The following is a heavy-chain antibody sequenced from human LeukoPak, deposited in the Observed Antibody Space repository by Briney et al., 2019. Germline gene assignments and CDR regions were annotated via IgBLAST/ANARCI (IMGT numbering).Heavy chain of an antibody. CDR1: GFTFSSYS. CDR3: AREPPDTAMVMDFDY. CDR2: ISSSSSYI. D-gene: IGHD5-18*01. V-gene: IGHV3-21*01. Sequence: GGSLRLSCAASGFTFSSYSMNWVRQAPGKGLEWVSSISSSSSYIYYADSVKGRFTISRDNAKNSLYLQMDSLRAEDTAVYYCAREPPDTAMVMDFDYWGQGTLVTVSS. J-gene: IGHJ4*02.